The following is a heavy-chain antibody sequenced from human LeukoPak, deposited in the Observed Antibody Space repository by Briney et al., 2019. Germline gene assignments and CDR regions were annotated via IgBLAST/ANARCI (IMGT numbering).Heavy chain of an antibody. CDR2: MNPNSRNT. J-gene: IGHJ4*02. CDR3: ARVYSDSSGYYVQGFDY. D-gene: IGHD3-22*01. V-gene: IGHV1-8*02. CDR1: GYIFSNYG. Sequence: GASVKVSCKASGYIFSNYGISWVRQAPGQGLEWMGWMNPNSRNTGYAQKFQGRVTMTMNTAISTAYMELSSLRSDDTAVYYCARVYSDSSGYYVQGFDYWGQGTLVTVSS.